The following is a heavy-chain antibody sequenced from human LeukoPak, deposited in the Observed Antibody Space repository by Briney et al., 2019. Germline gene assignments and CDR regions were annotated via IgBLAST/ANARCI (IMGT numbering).Heavy chain of an antibody. CDR2: ISLSGSTT. CDR3: ARQIAVSGLFDL. CDR1: GFTFSDYY. V-gene: IGHV3-11*01. D-gene: IGHD6-19*01. J-gene: IGHJ4*02. Sequence: SGGSLRLSRAASGFTFSDYYMSWIRQAPGRGLEWISYISLSGSTTHYADSVKGRFTISRDNARNSLYLHMNSVRAEDTAVYYCARQIAVSGLFDLWGQGALVTVSS.